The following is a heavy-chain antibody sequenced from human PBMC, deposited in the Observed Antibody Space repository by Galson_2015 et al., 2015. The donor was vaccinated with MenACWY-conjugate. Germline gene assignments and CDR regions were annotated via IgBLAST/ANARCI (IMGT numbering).Heavy chain of an antibody. Sequence: LRLSCAASGFTFSDYYMSWIRQAPEKGLEWVSYITSSSSYIEYADSVKGRFTISRDNAKNSLYLQMNSLRAEDTAVYYCVRYQARNREFDYWGQGTLVTVSS. V-gene: IGHV3-11*06. CDR2: ITSSSSYI. D-gene: IGHD1-14*01. J-gene: IGHJ4*02. CDR1: GFTFSDYY. CDR3: VRYQARNREFDY.